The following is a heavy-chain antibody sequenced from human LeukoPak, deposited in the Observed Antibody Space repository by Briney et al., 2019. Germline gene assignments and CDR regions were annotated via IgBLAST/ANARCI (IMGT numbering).Heavy chain of an antibody. CDR1: GFSFSSAW. J-gene: IGHJ4*02. Sequence: PGGSLRLSCAASGFSFSSAWMSWIRQAPGKGLEWVSVIYSGGSTYYADSVKGRFTISRDNSKNTLYLQMSSLRAEDTAVYYCARDNGDYWGQGTLVTVSS. CDR3: ARDNGDY. V-gene: IGHV3-53*01. CDR2: IYSGGST. D-gene: IGHD3-16*02.